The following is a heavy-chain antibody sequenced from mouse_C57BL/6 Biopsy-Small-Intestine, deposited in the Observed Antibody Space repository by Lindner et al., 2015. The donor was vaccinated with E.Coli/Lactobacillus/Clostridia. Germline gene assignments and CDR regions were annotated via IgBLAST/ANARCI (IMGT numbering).Heavy chain of an antibody. CDR1: GNTLTELS. V-gene: IGHV1-83*01. D-gene: IGHD2-12*01. Sequence: SVKVSCKVSGNTLTELSMHWVRQAPGKGLEWMGGFDSEDGETIYAEKFQGRVTVTEDTSTDTAYMELSSLRYEDTAMYYCATDHPATTGGFDYWGQGTLVTVSS. J-gene: IGHJ4*01. CDR2: FDSEDGET. CDR3: ATDHPATTGGFDY.